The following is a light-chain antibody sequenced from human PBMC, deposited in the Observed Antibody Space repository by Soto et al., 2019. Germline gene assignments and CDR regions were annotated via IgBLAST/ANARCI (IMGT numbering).Light chain of an antibody. CDR2: EVS. CDR3: FSYTSSGTYV. Sequence: QSVLTQPASVSGSPGQSITISCTGTSSDVGNYKYVSWYQQHPGKAPKLMIYEVSNRPSGVSNRFSGSKSGNTASLTISGLKAEAENDYYCFSYTSSGTYVFGTGTKV. V-gene: IGLV2-14*01. CDR1: SSDVGNYKY. J-gene: IGLJ1*01.